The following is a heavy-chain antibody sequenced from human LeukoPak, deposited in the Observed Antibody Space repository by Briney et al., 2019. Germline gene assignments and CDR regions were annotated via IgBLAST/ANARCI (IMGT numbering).Heavy chain of an antibody. D-gene: IGHD3-22*01. Sequence: PGGSLRLSCAASGFPFSNYAMTWVRQAPGKGLERVSGISDSGDRTYYADSVKGRFTISRDDSKNMLYLQMNSLRVEDTALYHCAKGLGTSGYHDYWGQGTLVTVSS. J-gene: IGHJ4*02. V-gene: IGHV3-23*01. CDR1: GFPFSNYA. CDR2: ISDSGDRT. CDR3: AKGLGTSGYHDY.